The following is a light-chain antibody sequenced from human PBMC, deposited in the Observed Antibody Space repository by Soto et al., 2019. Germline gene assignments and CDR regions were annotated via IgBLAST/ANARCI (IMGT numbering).Light chain of an antibody. V-gene: IGKV3D-20*02. CDR1: QSVSSNY. J-gene: IGKJ1*01. CDR3: QQRSHWPRT. Sequence: EIVLTQSPGTLSLSPGERATLSCRASQSVSSNYLAWYQQKPGQAPRLLMYGASRRATGIPARFSGSGSGTDFSLTISSLEPEDFAVYYCQQRSHWPRTFGQGTKVDI. CDR2: GAS.